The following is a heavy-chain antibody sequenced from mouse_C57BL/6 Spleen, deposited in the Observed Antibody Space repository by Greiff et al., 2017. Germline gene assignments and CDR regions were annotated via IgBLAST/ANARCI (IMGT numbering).Heavy chain of an antibody. CDR2: IYPGSGST. CDR3: GREGVRGRWFAY. J-gene: IGHJ3*01. D-gene: IGHD5-1*01. V-gene: IGHV1-55*01. Sequence: VQLQQPGAELVKPGASVKMSCKASGYTFTSYWITWVKQRPGQGLEWIGDIYPGSGSTNYNEKFKSKATLTVDTSSSTAYMQLSSLTSEDSAVYYCGREGVRGRWFAYWGQGTLVTVSA. CDR1: GYTFTSYW.